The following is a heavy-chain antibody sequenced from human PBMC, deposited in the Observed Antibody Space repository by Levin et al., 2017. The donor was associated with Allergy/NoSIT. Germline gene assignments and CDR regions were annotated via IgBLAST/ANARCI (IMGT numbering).Heavy chain of an antibody. CDR2: IRSKVYGETT. Sequence: SGGSLRLSCTTSGLRVGDHALSWVRQAPGKGLEWVGFIRSKVYGETTEYAASVKGRFLISRDEAKSTAYLQMDSLKSDDTAVYYCTRDCGISAGGSGCYYFYGMDVWGQGTTVTVSS. CDR1: GLRVGDHA. D-gene: IGHD6-13*01. V-gene: IGHV3-49*04. J-gene: IGHJ6*02. CDR3: TRDCGISAGGSGCYYFYGMDV.